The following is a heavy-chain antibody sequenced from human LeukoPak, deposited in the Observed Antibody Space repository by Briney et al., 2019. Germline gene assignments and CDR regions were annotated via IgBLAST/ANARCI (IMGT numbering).Heavy chain of an antibody. CDR2: IYSGGST. Sequence: QTGGSLRLSCAASGFTVSSNYMSWVRQAPGKGLEWISVIYSGGSTYYAGSVKGRFTISRDNSKNTLYLQMNSLRAEDTAVYYCARDQGLWFGKPRDYYYYYGMDVWGQGTTVTVSS. J-gene: IGHJ6*02. CDR3: ARDQGLWFGKPRDYYYYYGMDV. D-gene: IGHD3-10*01. CDR1: GFTVSSNY. V-gene: IGHV3-53*01.